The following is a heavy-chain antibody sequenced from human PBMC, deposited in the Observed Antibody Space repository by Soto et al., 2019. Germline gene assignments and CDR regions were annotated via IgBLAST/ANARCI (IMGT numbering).Heavy chain of an antibody. D-gene: IGHD6-19*01. CDR1: GDSVSSNSAA. V-gene: IGHV6-1*01. J-gene: IGHJ4*02. CDR3: AREGGGGWYSYFDY. Sequence: PSQTLSLTCAISGDSVSSNSAAWNCIIHSASRGLEWLGRTYYRSKWYNDYAVSVKSRITINPGTSKNQFSLQLNSVTPEDTAVYYCAREGGGGWYSYFDYWGQGTLVTVSS. CDR2: TYYRSKWYN.